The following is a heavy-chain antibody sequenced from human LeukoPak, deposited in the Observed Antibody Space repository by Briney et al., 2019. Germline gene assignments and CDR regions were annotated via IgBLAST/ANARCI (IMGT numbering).Heavy chain of an antibody. V-gene: IGHV4-34*01. Sequence: SETLSLTCAVYGGSFSGYYWSWIRQPPGKGREWVGEINHSGSTNYNPSLKSRVTISVDTSKNQFSLKLSSVTAADTAVYYCARGRGLRAVYYYYGMDVWGQGTTVTVSS. CDR3: ARGRGLRAVYYYYGMDV. CDR2: INHSGST. D-gene: IGHD5/OR15-5a*01. CDR1: GGSFSGYY. J-gene: IGHJ6*02.